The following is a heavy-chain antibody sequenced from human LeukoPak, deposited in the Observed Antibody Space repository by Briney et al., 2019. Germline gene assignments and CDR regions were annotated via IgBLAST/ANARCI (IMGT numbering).Heavy chain of an antibody. CDR1: GFTFSSHG. J-gene: IGHJ4*02. Sequence: QTGGSLRLSCEASGFTFSSHGMSWVRQAAGKGLEWVSLIGGSGGSKYYANSVKGRFTISRDNSKNTLYLLMNNLRAEDTAVYYCAKDWAIWGDNAGYQDSWGQGTLVTVSS. CDR3: AKDWAIWGDNAGYQDS. V-gene: IGHV3-23*01. CDR2: IGGSGGSK. D-gene: IGHD3-9*01.